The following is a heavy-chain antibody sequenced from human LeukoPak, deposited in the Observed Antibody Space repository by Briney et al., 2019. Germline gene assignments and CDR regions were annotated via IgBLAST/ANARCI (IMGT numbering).Heavy chain of an antibody. CDR1: GYTFTSYG. CDR3: TRDLGQWLLQGIFFDY. J-gene: IGHJ4*02. D-gene: IGHD5-12*01. CDR2: ISAYSTFNGNT. V-gene: IGHV1-18*01. Sequence: ASVKVSCKASGYTFTSYGISWVRQAPGQGPEWMGWISAYSTFNGNTNYAQKFQGRVTMTTDTSTSTAYMELRSLRSDDTAVYYCTRDLGQWLLQGIFFDYWGQGTLVTVSS.